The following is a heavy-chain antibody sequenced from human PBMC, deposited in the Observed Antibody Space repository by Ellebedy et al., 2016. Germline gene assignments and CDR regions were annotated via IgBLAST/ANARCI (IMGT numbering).Heavy chain of an antibody. CDR1: GAFIASSDW. CDR3: ARFSTSGWYMDV. V-gene: IGHV4-4*02. D-gene: IGHD6-13*01. J-gene: IGHJ6*02. Sequence: SETLSLXXAVSGAFIASSDWWTWVRQSPGKRLEWIGEMYHSGSSNYSPSLKSRTTISLDKTNNTFSLKMTSVTAADTATYYCARFSTSGWYMDVWGQGTTVTVSS. CDR2: MYHSGSS.